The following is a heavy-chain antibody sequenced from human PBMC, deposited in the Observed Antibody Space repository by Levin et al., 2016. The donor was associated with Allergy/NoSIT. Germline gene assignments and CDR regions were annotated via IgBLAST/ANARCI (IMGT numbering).Heavy chain of an antibody. CDR2: IYYSGST. CDR1: GGSISSGGYY. D-gene: IGHD4-17*01. V-gene: IGHV4-31*03. CDR3: ASPSLSYGDSPYYFDY. J-gene: IGHJ4*02. Sequence: SETLSLTCTVSGGSISSGGYYWSWIRQHPGKGLEWIGYIYYSGSTYYNPSLKSRVTISVDTSKNQFSLKLSSVTAADTAVYYCASPSLSYGDSPYYFDYWGQGTLVTVSS.